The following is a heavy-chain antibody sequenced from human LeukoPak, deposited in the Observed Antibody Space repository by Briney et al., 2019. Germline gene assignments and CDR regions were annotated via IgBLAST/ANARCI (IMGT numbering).Heavy chain of an antibody. CDR1: GGSISSGGYC. V-gene: IGHV4-31*03. Sequence: SQTLSLTCTVSGGSISSGGYCWTWIRQHPGKGLEWIGYIYYSGSTYYNPPLKSRVTMSVDTSKNQFSLKLSSVTPEDTAVYYCARAPRGIFDYWGQGTLVTVSS. D-gene: IGHD3-16*01. CDR3: ARAPRGIFDY. CDR2: IYYSGST. J-gene: IGHJ4*02.